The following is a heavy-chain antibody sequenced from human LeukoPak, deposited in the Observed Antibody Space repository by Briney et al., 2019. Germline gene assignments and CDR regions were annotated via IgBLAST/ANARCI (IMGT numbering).Heavy chain of an antibody. CDR1: GFTFSSYA. J-gene: IGHJ4*02. D-gene: IGHD2-21*01. CDR2: ISGSGGST. V-gene: IGHV3-23*01. Sequence: GESLRLSCAASGFTFSSYAVSWVRQAPGKGLEWVSAISGSGGSTYYADSVKGRFTISRDNSKNTLYLQMNSLRAEDTAVYYCAKDSWLWYYSDYWGQGTLVTVSS. CDR3: AKDSWLWYYSDY.